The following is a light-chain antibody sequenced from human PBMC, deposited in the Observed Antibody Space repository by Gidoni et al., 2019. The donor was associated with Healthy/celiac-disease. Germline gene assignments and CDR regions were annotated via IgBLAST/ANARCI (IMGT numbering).Light chain of an antibody. Sequence: DIQMTQSPSSLSASVGDRVTITCRASQGISTYLAWYQQKPGKVPKLLIYAASTLQSGVPSRFSGSGSGTYFTLTISSLQPEDVATYYCQKYNSAHSTFGPGTKVDIK. J-gene: IGKJ3*01. CDR2: AAS. CDR1: QGISTY. CDR3: QKYNSAHST. V-gene: IGKV1-27*01.